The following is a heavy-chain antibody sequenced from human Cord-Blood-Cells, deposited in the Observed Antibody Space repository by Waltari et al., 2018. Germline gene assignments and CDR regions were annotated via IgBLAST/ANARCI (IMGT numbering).Heavy chain of an antibody. Sequence: EVQLVESGGGLVKPGGSLRLSCAASGFTFSSYSMNWVRQAPGKGLDGVSSISSSSSYIYYADSVKGRFTISRDNAKNSLYLQMNSLRAEDTAVYYCARGGGYAFDYWGQGTLVTVSS. CDR2: ISSSSSYI. J-gene: IGHJ4*02. D-gene: IGHD2-2*01. V-gene: IGHV3-21*01. CDR3: ARGGGYAFDY. CDR1: GFTFSSYS.